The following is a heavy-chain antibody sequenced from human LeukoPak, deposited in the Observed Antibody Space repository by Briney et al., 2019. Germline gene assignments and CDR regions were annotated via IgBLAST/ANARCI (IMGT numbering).Heavy chain of an antibody. D-gene: IGHD6-19*01. CDR1: GFTFSSYG. CDR3: ARALQWLVPFDH. Sequence: GGSLRLSCAASGFTFSSYGMSWARQAPGRGLEWVSAISDSGGSTYYADSVKGRFTISRDNSKNTIYIHMSSLRVEDTAVYYCARALQWLVPFDHWGQGTLVTVSS. V-gene: IGHV3-23*01. J-gene: IGHJ4*02. CDR2: ISDSGGST.